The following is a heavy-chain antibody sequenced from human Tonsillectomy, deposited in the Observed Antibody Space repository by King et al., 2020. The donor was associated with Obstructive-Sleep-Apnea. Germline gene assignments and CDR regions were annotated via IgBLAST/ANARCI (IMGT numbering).Heavy chain of an antibody. D-gene: IGHD3-22*01. Sequence: VQLVESGGGLVQPGGSLRLSCAASGFTVTRNYMNWVRQAPGKGLEWVSTIYSGGNTFYAASVKGRFTISRDYSKNTVSLQMNSLRAEDTAVYYCARRVDLYSYTPIDYWGQGTLVTVSS. CDR3: ARRVDLYSYTPIDY. V-gene: IGHV3-66*01. CDR2: IYSGGNT. CDR1: GFTVTRNY. J-gene: IGHJ4*02.